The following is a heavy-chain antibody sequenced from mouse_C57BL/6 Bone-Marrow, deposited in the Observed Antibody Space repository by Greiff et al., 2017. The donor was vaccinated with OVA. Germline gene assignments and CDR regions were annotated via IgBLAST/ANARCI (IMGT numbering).Heavy chain of an antibody. Sequence: VQLQQSGPVLVKPGASVKMSCKASGYTFTDYYMNWVKQSHGKSLEWIGVINPYNGGTSYNQKFKGKATLTVDKSSSTAYMELNSLTSEDSAVYYCARCGSSPAWFAYWGQGTLVTVSA. CDR2: INPYNGGT. CDR1: GYTFTDYY. J-gene: IGHJ3*01. CDR3: ARCGSSPAWFAY. D-gene: IGHD1-1*01. V-gene: IGHV1-19*01.